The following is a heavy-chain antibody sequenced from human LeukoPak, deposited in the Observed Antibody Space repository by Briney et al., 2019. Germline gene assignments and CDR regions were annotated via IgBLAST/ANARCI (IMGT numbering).Heavy chain of an antibody. CDR1: GFIFGSYS. CDR3: ARWGLGPSFDY. V-gene: IGHV3-21*05. D-gene: IGHD1-26*01. Sequence: GGSLRLSCVASGFIFGSYSMNWVRQAPGKGLEWISYISGGSDYIFYTDSVKGRFTISRDNAKKSLYLQLNSLRVEDTAVYYCARWGLGPSFDYWGQGTRVTVSS. J-gene: IGHJ4*02. CDR2: ISGGSDYI.